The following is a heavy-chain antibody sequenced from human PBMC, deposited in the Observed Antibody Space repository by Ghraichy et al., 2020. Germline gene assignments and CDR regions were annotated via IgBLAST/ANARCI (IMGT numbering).Heavy chain of an antibody. CDR1: GYTFTSYD. J-gene: IGHJ5*02. D-gene: IGHD2-8*02. CDR2: MNPNSGNT. Sequence: ASVKVSCKASGYTFTSYDINWVRQATGQGLEWMGWMNPNSGNTAYAQEFQGRVTITMNTSVSTAYMELSSLMSEDTAVYYCARGHRIAGATGQFDPWGQGTLVTVSS. CDR3: ARGHRIAGATGQFDP. V-gene: IGHV1-8*01.